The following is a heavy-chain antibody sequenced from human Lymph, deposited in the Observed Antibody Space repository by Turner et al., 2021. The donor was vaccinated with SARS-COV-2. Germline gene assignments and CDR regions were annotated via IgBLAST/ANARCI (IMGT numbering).Heavy chain of an antibody. Sequence: EVQLVESGGGLVKPGGSLRLSGAASGIPFDSYSMNWVRQAPGKGLEWVSSISSGSAHIFCAESVKGRFTISRDNAKKSLYLQMNSLKVEDTAVYYCARGRGSWYAGDYWGQGALVTVSS. J-gene: IGHJ4*02. CDR2: ISSGSAHI. D-gene: IGHD6-13*01. CDR3: ARGRGSWYAGDY. V-gene: IGHV3-21*01. CDR1: GIPFDSYS.